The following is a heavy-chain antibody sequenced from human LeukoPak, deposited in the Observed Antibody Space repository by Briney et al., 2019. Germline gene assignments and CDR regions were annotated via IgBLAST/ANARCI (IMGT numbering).Heavy chain of an antibody. CDR2: ISGRSDSI. J-gene: IGHJ4*02. V-gene: IGHV3-23*01. D-gene: IGHD3-3*01. CDR3: AKDRPHYYDFWSGKYQGFDY. CDR1: GFTFSSYT. Sequence: PGGSLRLSCAASGFTFSSYTMSWVRQAPGKGLERVSGISGRSDSIYYADSVKGRFTISRDNSKNTLYLQMNSLRAEDTAVYYCAKDRPHYYDFWSGKYQGFDYWGQGTLVTVSS.